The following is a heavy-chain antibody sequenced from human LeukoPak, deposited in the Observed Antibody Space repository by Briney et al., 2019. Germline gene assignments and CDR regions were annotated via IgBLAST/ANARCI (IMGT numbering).Heavy chain of an antibody. D-gene: IGHD6-6*01. CDR3: ARGRRIAARPSYYYYMDV. V-gene: IGHV1-8*01. Sequence: ASVKVSCKASVYTFTSYDINWVRQATGQGLEWMGWMSPNSGNTGYAQKFQGRVTMTRNTSISTAYMELSSLRSEDTAVYYCARGRRIAARPSYYYYMDVWGKGTTVTVSS. CDR1: VYTFTSYD. CDR2: MSPNSGNT. J-gene: IGHJ6*03.